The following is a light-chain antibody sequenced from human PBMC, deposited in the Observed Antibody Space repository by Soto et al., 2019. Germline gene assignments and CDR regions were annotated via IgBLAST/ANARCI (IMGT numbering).Light chain of an antibody. CDR1: SNDVGDHNY. V-gene: IGLV2-14*01. CDR3: SSYASSSTVV. CDR2: DVS. J-gene: IGLJ2*01. Sequence: QSALTQPASVSGSPGQSITISCTGTSNDVGDHNYVSWYQQHPGKAPKLMIYDVSNRPSGVSNRFSGSKSGNTASLTISGLQAEDEADYYCSSYASSSTVVFGGGTKLTVL.